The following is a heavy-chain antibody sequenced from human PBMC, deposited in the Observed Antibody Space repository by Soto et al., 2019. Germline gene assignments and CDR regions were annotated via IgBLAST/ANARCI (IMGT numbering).Heavy chain of an antibody. CDR3: PTAGINGGGYYGMDL. V-gene: IGHV6-1*01. J-gene: IGHJ6*02. Sequence: SQTLSLTCVISGDSVSSNSAAWDWIRQSPSRGLEWLGRTYYRSKWYNDYAVSVKSRITINPDTSKNQFSLQLNSVTPEDTAVYHCPTAGINGGGYYGMDLWGQGTTVTVSS. CDR2: TYYRSKWYN. CDR1: GDSVSSNSAA. D-gene: IGHD2-8*01.